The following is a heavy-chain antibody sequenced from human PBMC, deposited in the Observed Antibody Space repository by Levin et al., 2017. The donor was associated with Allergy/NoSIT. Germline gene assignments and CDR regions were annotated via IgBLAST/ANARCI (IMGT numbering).Heavy chain of an antibody. V-gene: IGHV3-21*06. J-gene: IGHJ3*02. CDR3: ASIDRVTAFDI. CDR1: GFTFSSYT. CDR2: ISSDTTYI. Sequence: GGSLRLSCAASGFTFSSYTMNWVRQAPGKGLEWVSSISSDTTYIYYADSVKGRFSISRDNAKNSLYLQMNSLRAEDTAVYYCASIDRVTAFDIWGQGTMVIVSS.